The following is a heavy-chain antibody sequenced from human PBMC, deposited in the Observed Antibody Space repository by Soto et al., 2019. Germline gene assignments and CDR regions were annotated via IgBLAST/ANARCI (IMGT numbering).Heavy chain of an antibody. CDR1: GYSFTGYG. D-gene: IGHD6-19*01. V-gene: IGHV1-18*01. CDR2: ISGYNGHI. J-gene: IGHJ4*02. Sequence: QVQLVQSGAEVKKPGASVNISCKASGYSFTGYGISWVRQAPGPGLEWMGWISGYNGHIDYAQKFQGRVSMTTDTSTNTAYMEMRSLRSDDTAKYYCARVLQWSTPDYWGQGSLVTVSS. CDR3: ARVLQWSTPDY.